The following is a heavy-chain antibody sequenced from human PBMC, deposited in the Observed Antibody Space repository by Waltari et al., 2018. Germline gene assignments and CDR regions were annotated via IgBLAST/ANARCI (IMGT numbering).Heavy chain of an antibody. CDR1: GAPMSGTSW. CDR3: ARDLGRGLFLDS. J-gene: IGHJ4*02. V-gene: IGHV4-4*02. D-gene: IGHD2-15*01. CDR2: VHRKGRT. Sequence: QLQLQESGPGLVKPSGTLSLTCVVPGAPMSGTSWWSWVRQSPDKGLEWIGQVHRKGRTNYNPSLASRAIVSLDSSMNQFSLRILSATAADTAVYYCARDLGRGLFLDSWGQGTLVTVSP.